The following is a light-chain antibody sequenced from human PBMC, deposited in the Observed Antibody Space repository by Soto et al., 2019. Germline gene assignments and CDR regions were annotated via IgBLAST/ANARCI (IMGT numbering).Light chain of an antibody. CDR3: QQSHSSPIT. J-gene: IGKJ5*01. CDR2: SAS. CDR1: QGISSY. V-gene: IGKV1-39*01. Sequence: DIQLTQSPSSLSASVGDRGTITCRVSQGISSYLNRYRQKPGKVPKLLIYSASNLQSGVPSRFSGSGSGTDFTLTVNSLQPEDCATYYCQQSHSSPITFGQGTRLEIK.